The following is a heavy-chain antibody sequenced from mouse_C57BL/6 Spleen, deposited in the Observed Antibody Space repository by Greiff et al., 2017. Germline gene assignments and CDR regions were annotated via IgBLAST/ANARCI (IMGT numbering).Heavy chain of an antibody. Sequence: EVQLQQSGAELVRPGASVKLSCTASGFNIKDDYMPWVKQRPEQGLEWIGWIDPENGDTEYASKFQGKATITADTSSNTAYLQLSSLTSEDTAVYYCTTLGGYDGGDYYAMDYWGQGTSVTVAS. CDR1: GFNIKDDY. CDR3: TTLGGYDGGDYYAMDY. V-gene: IGHV14-4*01. CDR2: IDPENGDT. D-gene: IGHD2-2*01. J-gene: IGHJ4*01.